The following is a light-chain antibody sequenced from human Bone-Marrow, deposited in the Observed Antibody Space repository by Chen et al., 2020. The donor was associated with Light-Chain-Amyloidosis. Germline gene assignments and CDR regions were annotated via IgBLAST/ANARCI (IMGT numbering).Light chain of an antibody. CDR1: ISDVGSYNL. CDR3: CSYAGSSTLV. CDR2: EVR. V-gene: IGLV2-23*02. J-gene: IGLJ3*02. Sequence: QSALTQPASVSWSLGQSITISCSGTISDVGSYNLVSWYQQHPDKAPKLIIYEVRKRPSGFSNRFSGYKSGNTASLTISGLQGEDEADYYCCSYAGSSTLVFGGGTKLTVL.